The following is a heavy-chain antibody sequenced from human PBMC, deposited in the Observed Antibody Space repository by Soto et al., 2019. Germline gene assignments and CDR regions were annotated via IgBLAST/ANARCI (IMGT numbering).Heavy chain of an antibody. J-gene: IGHJ4*02. CDR1: GGSISDSY. CDR3: ARETLYIAIDY. CDR2: IHDSGTV. V-gene: IGHV4-59*01. D-gene: IGHD3-16*02. Sequence: PSETLSLTCTVSGGSISDSYWSWIRQTPGKRLERIGYIHDSGTVNYNPSLKSRVSMSVDTSKNQFSLKLNSVTAADTAVYYCARETLYIAIDYWGQGTLVTVSS.